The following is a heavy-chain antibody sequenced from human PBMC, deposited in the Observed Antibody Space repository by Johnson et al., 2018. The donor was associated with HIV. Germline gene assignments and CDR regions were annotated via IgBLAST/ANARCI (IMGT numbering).Heavy chain of an antibody. V-gene: IGHV3-30*02. CDR2: IRYDGSNK. Sequence: QMQLVESGGGVVQPGGSLRLSCAASGFTFSSYGMHWVRQAPGKGLEWVAFIRYDGSNKYYADSVKGRFTISRDNSKNTLYLQMNSLRAEDTAVYYCARGGLGDYVVAFDIWGQGTMVTVSS. CDR3: ARGGLGDYVVAFDI. D-gene: IGHD4-17*01. CDR1: GFTFSSYG. J-gene: IGHJ3*02.